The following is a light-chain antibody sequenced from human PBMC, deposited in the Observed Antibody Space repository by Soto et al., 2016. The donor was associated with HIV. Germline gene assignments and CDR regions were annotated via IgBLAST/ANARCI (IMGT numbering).Light chain of an antibody. J-gene: IGLJ2*01. CDR1: SLRNYY. Sequence: SSELTQDPAVSVALGQTVRITCQGDSLRNYYASWFQQKPGQAPVLVMYGKNNRPSGIPDRLSGSSSGNXASLTITGAQAEDEADYYCNSRDSSGNREVFGGGTKLTVL. CDR2: GKN. V-gene: IGLV3-19*01. CDR3: NSRDSSGNREV.